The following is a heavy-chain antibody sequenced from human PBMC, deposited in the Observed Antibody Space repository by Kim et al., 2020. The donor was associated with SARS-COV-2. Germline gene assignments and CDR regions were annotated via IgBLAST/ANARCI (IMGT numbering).Heavy chain of an antibody. CDR1: GGSFSGYY. CDR3: ARGEYSSSWYGKHNWFDP. V-gene: IGHV4-34*01. J-gene: IGHJ5*02. Sequence: SETLSLTCAVYGGSFSGYYWSWIRQPPGKGLEWIGEINHSGSTNYNPSLNSRVTISVDTSKNQFSLKLSSVTAADTAVYYCARGEYSSSWYGKHNWFDP. CDR2: INHSGST. D-gene: IGHD6-13*01.